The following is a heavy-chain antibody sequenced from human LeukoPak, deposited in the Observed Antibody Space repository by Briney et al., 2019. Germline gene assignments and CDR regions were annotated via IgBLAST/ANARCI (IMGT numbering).Heavy chain of an antibody. CDR1: GFTFSSYG. Sequence: GGSLRLSCAASGFTFSSYGMHWVRQAPGKGLEWVAVIWYDGSNKYYADSVKGRFTISRDNSKNTLYLQMNSLRAEDTAVYYCAREGGIAVYYFDYWGQGTLVTVSS. J-gene: IGHJ4*02. CDR3: AREGGIAVYYFDY. D-gene: IGHD6-19*01. CDR2: IWYDGSNK. V-gene: IGHV3-33*01.